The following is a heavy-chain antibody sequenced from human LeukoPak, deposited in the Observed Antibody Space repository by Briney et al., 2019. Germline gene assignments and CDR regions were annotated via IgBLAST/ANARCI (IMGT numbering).Heavy chain of an antibody. J-gene: IGHJ4*02. D-gene: IGHD5-18*01. CDR1: GGSTSSYY. Sequence: SETLSLTCTVSGGSTSSYYWSWIRQPPGKGLEWIGYIYYSGSTKYNPSLKSRVTISIDTSKNQFSLKLSSVTAADTAVYYCARGRYSYGYGYWAQGTLVTVSS. CDR3: ARGRYSYGYGY. CDR2: IYYSGST. V-gene: IGHV4-59*01.